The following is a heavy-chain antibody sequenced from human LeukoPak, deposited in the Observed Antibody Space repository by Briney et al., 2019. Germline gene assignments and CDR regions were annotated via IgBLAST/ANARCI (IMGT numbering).Heavy chain of an antibody. Sequence: ASVKVSCKASSYSFTRYGISWVRQAPGQGLEWMGWINTNTGNPTYAQGFTGRFVFSLDTSVSTAYLQISSLKAEDTAVYYCARVIGWGNRELFDYWGQGTLVTVSS. CDR3: ARVIGWGNRELFDY. J-gene: IGHJ4*02. CDR2: INTNTGNP. CDR1: SYSFTRYG. D-gene: IGHD3-16*01. V-gene: IGHV7-4-1*02.